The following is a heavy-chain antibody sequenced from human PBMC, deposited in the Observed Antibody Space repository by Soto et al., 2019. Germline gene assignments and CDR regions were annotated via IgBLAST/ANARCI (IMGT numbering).Heavy chain of an antibody. J-gene: IGHJ4*02. Sequence: QVQLQESGPGLVKPSQTLSLTCTVSGGSISSGGYYWSWIRQHPEKGREWIGYIYYSGSTYYNPSLKSRVTISVDTSKNQFSLKLSSVTAADTAVYYCARSGYSYGPNPLLYWGQGTLVTVSS. V-gene: IGHV4-31*03. D-gene: IGHD5-18*01. CDR3: ARSGYSYGPNPLLY. CDR2: IYYSGST. CDR1: GGSISSGGYY.